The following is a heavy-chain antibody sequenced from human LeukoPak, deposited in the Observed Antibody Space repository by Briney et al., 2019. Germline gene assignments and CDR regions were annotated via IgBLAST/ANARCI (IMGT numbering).Heavy chain of an antibody. CDR1: GYSISSGYY. V-gene: IGHV4-38-2*02. CDR2: IYHSGST. J-gene: IGHJ4*02. CDR3: ARAPHYYDSSGYRY. D-gene: IGHD3-22*01. Sequence: SETLSLTCTVSGYSISSGYYWGWIRQPPGKGLEWIGSIYHSGSTYYNPSLKSRVTISVDTSKNQFSLKLSSVTAADTAVYYCARAPHYYDSSGYRYWGQGTLVTVSS.